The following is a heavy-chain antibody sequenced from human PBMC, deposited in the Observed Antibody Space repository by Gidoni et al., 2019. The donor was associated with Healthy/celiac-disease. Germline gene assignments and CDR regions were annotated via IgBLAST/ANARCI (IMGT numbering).Heavy chain of an antibody. CDR3: AKTGHYYDFWSGYPNFDY. CDR1: GLPFSRYA. D-gene: IGHD3-3*01. J-gene: IGHJ4*02. Sequence: EVQLLESGGGLVQPGGSLSLSCAASGLPFSRYAMSWVRQAPGKGLEWGSAISGGGGSTYYADSVKGRFTISRDNSKNTLYLQMNSLRAEDTAVYYCAKTGHYYDFWSGYPNFDYWGQGTLVTVSS. V-gene: IGHV3-23*01. CDR2: ISGGGGST.